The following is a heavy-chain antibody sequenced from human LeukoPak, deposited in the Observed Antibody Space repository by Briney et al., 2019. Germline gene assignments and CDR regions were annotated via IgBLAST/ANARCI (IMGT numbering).Heavy chain of an antibody. V-gene: IGHV1-2*06. D-gene: IGHD4-23*01. J-gene: IGHJ4*02. CDR1: GYAFTDYY. Sequence: ASVTVSCTASGYAFTDYYLHWVRQAPGQGLEWMGQINPNTGVTDYAQKFQGRVSMTRDTSINTAYIEVSRLTSDDTAVYYCARVEDYGGNYYFFDYWGQGTLVTVSS. CDR3: ARVEDYGGNYYFFDY. CDR2: INPNTGVT.